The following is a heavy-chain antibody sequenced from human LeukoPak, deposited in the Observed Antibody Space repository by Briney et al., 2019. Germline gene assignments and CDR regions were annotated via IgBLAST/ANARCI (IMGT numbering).Heavy chain of an antibody. J-gene: IGHJ4*02. CDR1: GGSFSGYY. Sequence: SETLSLTCAVYGGSFSGYYWSWIRQLPGKGLEWIGEINHSGSTNYNPSLKSRVTISVDTSKNQFSLKLSSVTAADTAVYYCAREVIAAAAIGFDYWGQGTLVTVSS. CDR3: AREVIAAAAIGFDY. D-gene: IGHD6-13*01. V-gene: IGHV4-34*01. CDR2: INHSGST.